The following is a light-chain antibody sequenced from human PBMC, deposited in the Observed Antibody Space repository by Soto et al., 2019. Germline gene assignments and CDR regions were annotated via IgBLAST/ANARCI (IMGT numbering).Light chain of an antibody. CDR3: LQDYSFPRT. J-gene: IGKJ4*01. V-gene: IGKV1-6*02. CDR1: QGIRND. CDR2: AAS. Sequence: AIQVTQSPSSLSASVGDRVTITGLASQGIRNDLSWYQQKPGKAPKLLIYAASSLQSGVPSRFSGSGSGTDFTLTISSLQPEDFATYYCLQDYSFPRTFGGGTKVDIK.